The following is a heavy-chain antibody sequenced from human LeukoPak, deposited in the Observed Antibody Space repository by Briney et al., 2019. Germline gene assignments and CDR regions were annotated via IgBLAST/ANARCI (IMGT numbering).Heavy chain of an antibody. J-gene: IGHJ4*02. Sequence: SETLFLTCTVSGGSISSSYWSWIRQPPGKGLEWIGYIYTSGSTNYNPSLKSRVTISVDTSKNQFSLNLSSVTAADTAVYYCARRRSGGRDFDFWGRGTLVTVSS. CDR2: IYTSGST. CDR3: ARRRSGGRDFDF. CDR1: GGSISSSY. D-gene: IGHD2-15*01. V-gene: IGHV4-4*09.